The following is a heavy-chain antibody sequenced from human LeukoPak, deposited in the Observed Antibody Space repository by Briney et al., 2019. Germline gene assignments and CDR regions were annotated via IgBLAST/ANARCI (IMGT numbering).Heavy chain of an antibody. J-gene: IGHJ3*02. CDR2: IDTSGTT. CDR1: GGSISSGNYY. V-gene: IGHV4-61*02. CDR3: ARAERRPYYDSSGFQDAFDI. D-gene: IGHD3-22*01. Sequence: SETLSLTCTVSGGSISSGNYYWSWIRQPAGKGLEGIGRIDTSGTTNYNPSLKSRVNILVDTSKNQFSLKLSSVTAADTAVYFCARAERRPYYDSSGFQDAFDIWGQGTMVTVSS.